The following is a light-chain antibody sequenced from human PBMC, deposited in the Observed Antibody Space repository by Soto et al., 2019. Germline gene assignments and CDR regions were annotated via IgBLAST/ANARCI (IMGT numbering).Light chain of an antibody. CDR3: QAWDSSTSV. V-gene: IGLV3-1*01. Sequence: SYELTQPPSVSVSPGQTASITCSGDKLGDKYACWYQQKPGQSPVVVIYQDNKRPSGIPERFSGSISGNTATLTISGTQAMDEADYYCQAWDSSTSVFGEGTKVTVL. CDR1: KLGDKY. CDR2: QDN. J-gene: IGLJ2*01.